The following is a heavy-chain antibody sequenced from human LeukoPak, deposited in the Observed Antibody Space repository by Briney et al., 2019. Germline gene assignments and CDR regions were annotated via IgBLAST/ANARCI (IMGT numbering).Heavy chain of an antibody. D-gene: IGHD1-26*01. CDR2: ISSSGSTI. V-gene: IGHV3-11*04. Sequence: GGSLRLSCAASGFTFSDYYMSWIRQAPGKGLEWVSYISSSGSTIYYADSVKGRFTISRDNAENSLYLQMNSLRADDTAVYYCARDKIVGPTTLDYWGQGTLVTVSS. CDR1: GFTFSDYY. J-gene: IGHJ4*02. CDR3: ARDKIVGPTTLDY.